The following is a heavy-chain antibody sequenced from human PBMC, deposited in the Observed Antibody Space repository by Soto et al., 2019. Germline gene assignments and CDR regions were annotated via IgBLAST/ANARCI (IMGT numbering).Heavy chain of an antibody. CDR1: GFTFSSYA. D-gene: IGHD4-17*01. J-gene: IGHJ4*02. Sequence: PGGSLRLSCAGSGFTFSSYAMSWVRQAPGKGLEWVADITGRGDSTYYADSVKGRFTISRDNSKNTVYLQMDSLRGEDTAVYYCAKRKGLVTTAYDYWGQGTLVTVSS. CDR3: AKRKGLVTTAYDY. V-gene: IGHV3-23*01. CDR2: ITGRGDST.